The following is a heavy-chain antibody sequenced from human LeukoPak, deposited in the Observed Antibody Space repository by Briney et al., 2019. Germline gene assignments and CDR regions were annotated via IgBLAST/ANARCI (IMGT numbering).Heavy chain of an antibody. D-gene: IGHD3-22*01. J-gene: IGHJ6*02. V-gene: IGHV4-59*01. CDR1: GGSINNYY. CDR3: ARDGAQYDSLDYEGEYYYYFGMDV. Sequence: PSETLSLTCTVSGGSINNYYWSWIRQPPGKGLEWIGYIYYTGNTNYNPSFERRVTISVDRSKNQFSLKLNSVTAADTAVYYCARDGAQYDSLDYEGEYYYYFGMDVWGQGATVTVSS. CDR2: IYYTGNT.